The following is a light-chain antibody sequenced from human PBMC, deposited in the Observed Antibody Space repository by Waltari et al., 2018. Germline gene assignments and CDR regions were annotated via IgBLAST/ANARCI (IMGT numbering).Light chain of an antibody. J-gene: IGKJ4*01. Sequence: DIQMTQSPSSLSASVGDRVTITCRASQSISSYLNWYQQTPGKAPKLLIYAASSLQSGVPSRFSGSGSGTDFTLTISSLETEDFAVYYCQQRAIWPLTFGGGTRVEIK. V-gene: IGKV1-39*01. CDR1: QSISSY. CDR3: QQRAIWPLT. CDR2: AAS.